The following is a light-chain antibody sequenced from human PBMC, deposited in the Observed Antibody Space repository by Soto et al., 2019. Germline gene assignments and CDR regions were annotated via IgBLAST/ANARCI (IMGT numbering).Light chain of an antibody. V-gene: IGLV2-14*03. CDR2: DVS. CDR3: CSYTTSNTRQIV. Sequence: QSALTQPASVSGSPGQSITISCTGTSSDVGGYNYVSWYQHHPGKAPKLMIFDVSNRPSGVSNRFSGSKSGNTASLTISGLQPEYEAYYYCCSYTTSNTRQIVFGTGTKLTVL. CDR1: SSDVGGYNY. J-gene: IGLJ1*01.